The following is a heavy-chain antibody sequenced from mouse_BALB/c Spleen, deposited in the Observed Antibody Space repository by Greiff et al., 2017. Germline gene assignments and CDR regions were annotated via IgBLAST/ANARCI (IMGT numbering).Heavy chain of an antibody. CDR3: ARALPADY. CDR1: GFTFTDYY. Sequence: VKLVESGGGLVQPGGSLRLSCATSGFTFTDYYMSWVRQPPGKALEWLGFIRNKANGYTTEYSASVKGRFTISRDNSQSILYLQMNTLRAEDSATYYCARALPADYWGQGTTLTVSS. V-gene: IGHV7-3*02. J-gene: IGHJ2*01. CDR2: IRNKANGYTT.